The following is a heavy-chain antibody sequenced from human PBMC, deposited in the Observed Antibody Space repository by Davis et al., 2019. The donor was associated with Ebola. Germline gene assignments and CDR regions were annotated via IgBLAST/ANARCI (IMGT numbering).Heavy chain of an antibody. V-gene: IGHV1-69*04. J-gene: IGHJ4*02. CDR3: ARDLGMATITEDY. D-gene: IGHD5-24*01. CDR1: GGTFSSYA. CDR2: IIPILGIA. Sequence: SVNVSCKASGGTFSSYAISWVRQAPGQGLEWMGRIIPILGIANYAQKFQGRVTITADKSTSTAYMELSSLRSEDTAVYYCARDLGMATITEDYWGQGTLVTVSS.